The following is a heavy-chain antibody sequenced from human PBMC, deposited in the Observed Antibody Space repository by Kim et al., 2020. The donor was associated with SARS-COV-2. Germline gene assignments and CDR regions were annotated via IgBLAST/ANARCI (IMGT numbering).Heavy chain of an antibody. Sequence: SQTLSLTCVISGDNFSGDSVAWNWIRQSPSRGLEWLGRTYYRSKWYNDYAVSVKGRITISPDTSKNQFSLLVNSVTPEDTAVYYCARDHQYSVDYWGQGTLVTVSS. D-gene: IGHD4-4*01. CDR2: TYYRSKWYN. V-gene: IGHV6-1*01. CDR3: ARDHQYSVDY. J-gene: IGHJ4*02. CDR1: GDNFSGDSVA.